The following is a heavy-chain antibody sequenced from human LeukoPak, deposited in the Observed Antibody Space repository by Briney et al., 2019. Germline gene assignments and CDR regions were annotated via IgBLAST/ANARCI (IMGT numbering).Heavy chain of an antibody. J-gene: IGHJ4*02. CDR2: INPNSGGT. Sequence: ASVKVSCKASGYTFTGYYMHWVRQAPGQGLEWMGWINPNSGGTNYAQNFQGRVTMTRDTSISTAYMEVSRLRSDDTAVYYCASGDSYDRSGPFYFDYWGQGTLVTVSS. D-gene: IGHD3-22*01. CDR1: GYTFTGYY. V-gene: IGHV1-2*02. CDR3: ASGDSYDRSGPFYFDY.